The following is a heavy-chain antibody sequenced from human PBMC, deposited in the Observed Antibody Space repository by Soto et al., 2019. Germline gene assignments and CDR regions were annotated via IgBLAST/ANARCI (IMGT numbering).Heavy chain of an antibody. D-gene: IGHD1-26*01. V-gene: IGHV4-30-2*01. Sequence: SETLSLTCAVSGGSIRSGGYSWSWIRQPPGKGLEWIGYMYHSGSTYYNPSLKSRVTISVDRSKNQFSLKLSSVTAADTAVYYCARGLISGSHYSGGWYYFDSWGQGTQVTVSS. CDR1: GGSIRSGGYS. J-gene: IGHJ4*02. CDR2: MYHSGST. CDR3: ARGLISGSHYSGGWYYFDS.